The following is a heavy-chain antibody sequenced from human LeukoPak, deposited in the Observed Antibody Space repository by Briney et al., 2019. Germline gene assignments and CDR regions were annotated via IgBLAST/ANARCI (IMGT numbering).Heavy chain of an antibody. J-gene: IGHJ4*02. Sequence: SETLSLTCTVSGGPISSYYWSWIRQPPGKGLEWIGYISYSGSTNYNPSLKSRVTISLDTSKNQFSLKLSSVTAADTAMYYCASSRYTGSYSTIDFWGQGTLVTVSS. V-gene: IGHV4-59*01. CDR3: ASSRYTGSYSTIDF. CDR1: GGPISSYY. CDR2: ISYSGST. D-gene: IGHD1-26*01.